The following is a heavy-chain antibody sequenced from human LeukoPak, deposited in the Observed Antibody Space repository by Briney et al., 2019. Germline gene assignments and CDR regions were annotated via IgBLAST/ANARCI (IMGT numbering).Heavy chain of an antibody. V-gene: IGHV3-74*01. CDR1: GFIFSTYW. CDR3: SRGGATC. CDR2: VSVDGSGT. J-gene: IGHJ4*02. Sequence: GGSLRLSCAASGFIFSTYWMSWVRQAPGKGLVWVSHVSVDGSGTNYADSVKGRFTISRDNAKNTLYLHMNSLRAEDTAVYYCSRGGATCWGQGTLVTVSS. D-gene: IGHD1-26*01.